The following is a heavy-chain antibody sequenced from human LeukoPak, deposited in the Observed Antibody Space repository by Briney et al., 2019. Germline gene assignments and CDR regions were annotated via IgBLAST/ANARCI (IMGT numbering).Heavy chain of an antibody. J-gene: IGHJ5*02. D-gene: IGHD6-13*01. CDR3: ARDHSGYSSSPRFDP. Sequence: ASVKVSCKASGYTFTNYYMHWVRQAPGQGLEWMGWIGTYDGDTNYAQNLQGRVTMTTDTSTTTVYMELRSLSSDDTAVYYCARDHSGYSSSPRFDPWGQGTLVTVSS. V-gene: IGHV1-18*04. CDR2: IGTYDGDT. CDR1: GYTFTNYY.